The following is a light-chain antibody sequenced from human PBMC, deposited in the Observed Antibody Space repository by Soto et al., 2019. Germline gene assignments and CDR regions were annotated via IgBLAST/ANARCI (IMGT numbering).Light chain of an antibody. Sequence: EIVLTQSPGTLSLSPGERATLSCRASESIISSFLAWYQHKPRQAPRLLIYGASTRATGIPDRFSGSGSGRDFTLAISRLEPEDFAVYYCLQYGSSQTFGQGTKLEIK. V-gene: IGKV3-20*01. CDR3: LQYGSSQT. CDR2: GAS. J-gene: IGKJ2*01. CDR1: ESIISSF.